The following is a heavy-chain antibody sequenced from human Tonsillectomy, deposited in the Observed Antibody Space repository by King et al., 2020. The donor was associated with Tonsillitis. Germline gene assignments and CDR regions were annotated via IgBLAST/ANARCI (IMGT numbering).Heavy chain of an antibody. J-gene: IGHJ6*02. CDR2: IHPNSGGT. CDR3: ARDIVVAPTASDYYYYYGMDV. CDR1: GYTFTDYY. V-gene: IGHV1-2*02. D-gene: IGHD2-2*01. Sequence: QLVQSGAEVKKPGASVKVSCKSSGYTFTDYYIHWVRQAPGQGLEWMGCIHPNSGGTNYARRFQGRVTMTRDTSISTAYMALSRLRSDDTAMYYCARDIVVAPTASDYYYYYGMDVWGQGTTITVSS.